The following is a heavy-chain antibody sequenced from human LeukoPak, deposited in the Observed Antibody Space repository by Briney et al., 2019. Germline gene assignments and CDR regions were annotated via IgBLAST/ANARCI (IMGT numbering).Heavy chain of an antibody. J-gene: IGHJ4*02. Sequence: SETLSLTCTVSGGSISSSSYYWGWIRQPPGKGLEWIGNIYYRGSTNYNPSLKSRVTISIDTSKNQFSLKLSSVTAADTAVYYCAREAYCGGDCYSGFDYWGQGTLVTVSS. CDR1: GGSISSSSYY. CDR2: IYYRGST. D-gene: IGHD2-21*02. CDR3: AREAYCGGDCYSGFDY. V-gene: IGHV4-39*07.